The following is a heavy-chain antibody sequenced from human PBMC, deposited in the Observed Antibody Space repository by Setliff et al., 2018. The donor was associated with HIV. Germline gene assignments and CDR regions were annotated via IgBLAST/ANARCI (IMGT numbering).Heavy chain of an antibody. V-gene: IGHV1-69*10. CDR2: VIPVLRKT. Sequence: GASVKVSCKASGGSFSSYATSWVRQSPGQGLEWVGGVIPVLRKTTYAQKFQGRVTITADKSTSTAYMELSSLRSEDTAVYYCARDNYYDSSGAIGYWGQGTLVTVSS. J-gene: IGHJ4*02. CDR3: ARDNYYDSSGAIGY. D-gene: IGHD3-22*01. CDR1: GGSFSSYA.